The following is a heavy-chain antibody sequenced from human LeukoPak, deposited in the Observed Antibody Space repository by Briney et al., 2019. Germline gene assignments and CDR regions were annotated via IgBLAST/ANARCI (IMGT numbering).Heavy chain of an antibody. CDR3: ARERSITIFGVAFNWFDP. Sequence: PGGSLRLSCAASGFTFSGYWMSWVRQAPGKGLEWVANIKQDGSEKYYVDSVKGRFTISRDNAKNSLYLQMNSLRAEDTAVYYCARERSITIFGVAFNWFDPWGQGTLVTVSS. CDR1: GFTFSGYW. V-gene: IGHV3-7*01. CDR2: IKQDGSEK. D-gene: IGHD3-3*01. J-gene: IGHJ5*02.